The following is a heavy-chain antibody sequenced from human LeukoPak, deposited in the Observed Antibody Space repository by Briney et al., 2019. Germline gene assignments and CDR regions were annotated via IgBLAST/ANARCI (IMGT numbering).Heavy chain of an antibody. CDR2: ISSSGSTI. V-gene: IGHV3-48*03. D-gene: IGHD6-6*01. Sequence: GGSLRLSXAASGFTFSSYEMNWVRQAPGKGLEWVSYISSSGSTIYYADSVKGRFTISRDNAKNSLYLQMNSLRAEDPAVYYCARVRPYSSSSSYFDYWGQGTLVTVSS. J-gene: IGHJ4*02. CDR1: GFTFSSYE. CDR3: ARVRPYSSSSSYFDY.